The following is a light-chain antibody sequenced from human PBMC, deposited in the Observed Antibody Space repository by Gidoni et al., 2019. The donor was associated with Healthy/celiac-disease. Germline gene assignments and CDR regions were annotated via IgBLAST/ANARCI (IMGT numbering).Light chain of an antibody. CDR1: QGISSY. J-gene: IGKJ3*01. Sequence: DIELTQSPSFLSASVGDRVTITCRASQGISSYLAWYQQKPRKAPKLLLYAASTLQGGVPSRLSGSGSGTEFTLTISSLQREDFATYSCQQLSSSPLTFGPGTKVDIK. V-gene: IGKV1-9*01. CDR3: QQLSSSPLT. CDR2: AAS.